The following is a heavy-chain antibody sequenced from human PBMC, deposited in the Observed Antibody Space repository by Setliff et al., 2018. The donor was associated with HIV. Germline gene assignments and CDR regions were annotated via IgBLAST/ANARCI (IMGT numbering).Heavy chain of an antibody. CDR1: GGSFRDYY. CDR2: SNQSGSG. V-gene: IGHV4-34*01. J-gene: IGHJ6*02. Sequence: SETLSLTCVMYGGSFRDYYWTWIRQPPGKGLEWIGESNQSGSGNYNPSLKSRVTISVDTSKNEFYLNMGSVTAADTAVYYCAKGRRGYDSRLFYYHHGMDVWGQGTTVTVSS. D-gene: IGHD5-12*01. CDR3: AKGRRGYDSRLFYYHHGMDV.